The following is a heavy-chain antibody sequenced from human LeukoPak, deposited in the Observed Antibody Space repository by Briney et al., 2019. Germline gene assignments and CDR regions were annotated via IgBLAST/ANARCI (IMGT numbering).Heavy chain of an antibody. CDR2: ISGTSDYI. Sequence: GGSLRLSCAASGFSFSSYWMAWVRQAPGKGLEWVSSISGTSDYIYYADSVKGRFTISRDNAQSSLFLQMNTLRVDDTAVYYCAGWGSQNTYWGQGTLVTVSS. D-gene: IGHD3-16*01. CDR3: AGWGSQNTY. V-gene: IGHV3-21*01. CDR1: GFSFSSYW. J-gene: IGHJ4*02.